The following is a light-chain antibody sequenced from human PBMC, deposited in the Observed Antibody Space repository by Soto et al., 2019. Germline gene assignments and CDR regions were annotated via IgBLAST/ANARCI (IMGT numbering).Light chain of an antibody. Sequence: QSVLTQPPSASGTPGQRVTISCSGSSSNIGSNYVYWYQQLTGTAPKLLIHRNNQRPSGVPDRFSGSKSGTSASLAISGLRSEDEADYYCAAGDDSLSAVVFGGGTQLTVL. CDR1: SSNIGSNY. V-gene: IGLV1-47*01. CDR2: RNN. CDR3: AAGDDSLSAVV. J-gene: IGLJ2*01.